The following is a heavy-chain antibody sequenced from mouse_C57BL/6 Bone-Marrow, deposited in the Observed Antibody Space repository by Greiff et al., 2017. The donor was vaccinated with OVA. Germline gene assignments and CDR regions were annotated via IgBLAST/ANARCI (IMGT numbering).Heavy chain of an antibody. CDR2: IRNKANGYTT. Sequence: EVQRVESGGGLVQPGGSLSLSCAASGFTFTDYYMSWVRQPPGKALEWLGFIRNKANGYTTEYSASVKGRFTISRDNSQSILYLQMNALRAEDSATYYCARFYDGYYSFAYWGKGTLVTVSA. V-gene: IGHV7-3*01. D-gene: IGHD2-3*01. CDR3: ARFYDGYYSFAY. CDR1: GFTFTDYY. J-gene: IGHJ3*01.